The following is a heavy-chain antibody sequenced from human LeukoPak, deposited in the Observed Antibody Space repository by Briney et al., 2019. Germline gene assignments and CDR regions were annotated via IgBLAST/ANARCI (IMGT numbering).Heavy chain of an antibody. Sequence: GASVKVSCKASGYTFTSYGISWVRQAPGQGLEWVGWISAYNGNTNYAQKLQGRVTMTTDTSTSTAYMELRSLRSDYTAVYYCARGGLYCTNGVCYHHFQHWGQGTLVTVSS. CDR2: ISAYNGNT. CDR1: GYTFTSYG. D-gene: IGHD2-8*01. J-gene: IGHJ1*01. CDR3: ARGGLYCTNGVCYHHFQH. V-gene: IGHV1-18*01.